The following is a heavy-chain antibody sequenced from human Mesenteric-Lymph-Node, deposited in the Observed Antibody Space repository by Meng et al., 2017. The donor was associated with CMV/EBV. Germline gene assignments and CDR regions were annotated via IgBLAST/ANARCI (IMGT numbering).Heavy chain of an antibody. CDR3: ARVMLPYYYYYGMDV. CDR1: GYTFTNYG. V-gene: IGHV1-18*01. J-gene: IGHJ6*02. Sequence: ASVKVSCKASGYTFTNYGISWVRQAPGQGLEWMGWISAYNGNTKYAQKVQGRVTMTTDTSTSTAYMELSSLRSEDTAVYYCARVMLPYYYYYGMDVWGQGTTVTVSS. CDR2: ISAYNGNT. D-gene: IGHD2-8*01.